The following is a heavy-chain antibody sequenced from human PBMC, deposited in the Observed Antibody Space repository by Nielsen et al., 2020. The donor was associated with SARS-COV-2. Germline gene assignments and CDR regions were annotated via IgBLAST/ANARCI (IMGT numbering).Heavy chain of an antibody. D-gene: IGHD2-2*03. CDR2: IYPGDSDT. CDR3: VRHGYCSNNTCSIDV. V-gene: IGHV5-51*01. Sequence: GGSLRLSCEPSGYRFTSYWIAWVRQMPGKGLGWVGIIYPGDSDTRYSPSFQDQVTISADKSVSTAYLQWASLTDSDTSIYYCVRHGYCSNNTCSIDVRGKGTTVTVS. J-gene: IGHJ6*03. CDR1: GYRFTSYW.